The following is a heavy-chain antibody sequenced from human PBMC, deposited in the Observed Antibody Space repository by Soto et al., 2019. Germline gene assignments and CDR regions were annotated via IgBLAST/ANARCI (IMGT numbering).Heavy chain of an antibody. V-gene: IGHV3-7*03. CDR2: IKRDGSEK. J-gene: IGHJ4*02. CDR1: GFTFGRNW. D-gene: IGHD3-3*01. CDR3: ASLEWESTGYADY. Sequence: EVQLVESGGGLVQPGGSLRLSCAASGFTFGRNWMSWVRQAPGKGLEWVANIKRDGSEKYYVDSVKGRFTISRDNAKNTLYLQMNSLRADDTAVYYCASLEWESTGYADYWGQGTLVTVSS.